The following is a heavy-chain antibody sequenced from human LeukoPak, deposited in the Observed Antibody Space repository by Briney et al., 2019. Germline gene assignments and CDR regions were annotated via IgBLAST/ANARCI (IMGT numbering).Heavy chain of an antibody. Sequence: GGSLRFSCAASGFTFDDYAIDWVRQAPGKGLEWVSLIIGGGERTYYTESVKGRFTISRDNSKNTLYLQMNSLRSEDTAFYFCATTPGEGSEYFQYWGRGTLVTVPS. CDR2: IIGGGERT. V-gene: IGHV3-43*02. D-gene: IGHD3-10*01. J-gene: IGHJ1*01. CDR1: GFTFDDYA. CDR3: ATTPGEGSEYFQY.